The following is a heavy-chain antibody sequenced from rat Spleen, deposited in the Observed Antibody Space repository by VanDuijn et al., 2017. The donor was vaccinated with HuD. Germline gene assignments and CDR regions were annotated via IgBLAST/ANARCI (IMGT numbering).Heavy chain of an antibody. J-gene: IGHJ2*01. Sequence: EVQLVESGGGLVQPGRSLKLSCAASGLTLSDHYMAWVRQAPTKGLEWVASISPTGGSTHYRDSVKGRFTISRDNAKTTLYLQMDSLRSEDTATYYCARHEGNSGYYFDYWGQGVMVTVSS. V-gene: IGHV5-25*01. CDR2: ISPTGGST. D-gene: IGHD4-3*01. CDR1: GLTLSDHY. CDR3: ARHEGNSGYYFDY.